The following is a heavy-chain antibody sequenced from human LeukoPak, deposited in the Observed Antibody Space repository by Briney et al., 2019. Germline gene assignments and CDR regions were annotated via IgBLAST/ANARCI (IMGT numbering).Heavy chain of an antibody. D-gene: IGHD6-6*01. J-gene: IGHJ4*02. CDR2: ISYDGSNK. Sequence: SGGSLRLSCAASGFTFSSYAMHWVRQAPGKGLEWVAVISYDGSNKYYADSVKGRFTISRDNYKNTLYLQMNSLRAEDTAVYYRARVALMYSSSPLDYWGQGTLVTVSS. CDR1: GFTFSSYA. CDR3: ARVALMYSSSPLDY. V-gene: IGHV3-30-3*01.